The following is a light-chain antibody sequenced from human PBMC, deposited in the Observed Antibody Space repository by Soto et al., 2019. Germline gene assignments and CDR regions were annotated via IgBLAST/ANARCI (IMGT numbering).Light chain of an antibody. Sequence: DIVMTQSPDSLAVSLGERATINCKSSQSVLYSSNNKNYLAWYQQKPGQPPKLLIYWASIRESGVPDRFSGSGSGTDFTLTISSLQAEDVAVYSCQTPYTFGQGTKLEIK. CDR1: QSVLYSSNNKNY. J-gene: IGKJ2*01. CDR3: QTPYT. CDR2: WAS. V-gene: IGKV4-1*01.